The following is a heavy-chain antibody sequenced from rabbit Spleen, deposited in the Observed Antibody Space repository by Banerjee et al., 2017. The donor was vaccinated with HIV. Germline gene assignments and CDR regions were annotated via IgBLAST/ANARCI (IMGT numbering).Heavy chain of an antibody. Sequence: QSLEEAGGDLVKPEGGLTLTCTASGFSFSSSYYMCWFRQAPGKGLECIACIYAGSSGSTYYASWAKGRFTISKSASTTVTLQMTSLTAADTATYFCVREAGSGTYIDGYFSLWGQGTLVTVS. CDR1: GFSFSSSYY. CDR3: VREAGSGTYIDGYFSL. V-gene: IGHV1S40*01. J-gene: IGHJ4*01. D-gene: IGHD8-1*01. CDR2: IYAGSSGST.